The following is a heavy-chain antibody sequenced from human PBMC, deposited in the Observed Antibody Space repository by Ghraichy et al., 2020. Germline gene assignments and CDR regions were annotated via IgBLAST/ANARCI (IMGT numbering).Heavy chain of an antibody. CDR2: VYYTGST. Sequence: SETLSLTCTVSGGSISSTSYYWSWIRQPPGKGLEWIGSVYYTGSTHYNPSLKSRVTISADTSKKQFSLKLSSVTAADTAVYYCARDLSRYDFWSGYYRADYYYYDMDVWGQGTTVTVSS. V-gene: IGHV4-39*07. J-gene: IGHJ6*02. CDR3: ARDLSRYDFWSGYYRADYYYYDMDV. D-gene: IGHD3-3*01. CDR1: GGSISSTSYY.